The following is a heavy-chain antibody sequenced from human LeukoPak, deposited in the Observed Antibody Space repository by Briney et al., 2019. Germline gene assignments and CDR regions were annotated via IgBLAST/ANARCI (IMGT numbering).Heavy chain of an antibody. CDR1: GLTCSSYG. V-gene: IGHV3-23*01. CDR2: IGVGGTT. CDR3: AKTQGYHDC. D-gene: IGHD3-3*01. J-gene: IGHJ4*02. Sequence: GGSLRLSCAASGLTCSSYGMNWVRQAPGKGLEWVSGIGVGGTTYYADSVKGRFTISRDTPKNTLYLQMNSLRAEDTAVYYCAKTQGYHDCWGQGTLVTVSS.